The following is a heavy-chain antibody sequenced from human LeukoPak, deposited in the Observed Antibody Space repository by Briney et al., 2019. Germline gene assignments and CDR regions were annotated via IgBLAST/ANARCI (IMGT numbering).Heavy chain of an antibody. J-gene: IGHJ6*02. Sequence: ASVKVSCKASGYTFTSYGISWVRQAPGQGLEWMGWISAYNGNTNYAQKLQGRVTMTTDTSTSTAYMELRSLRSDDTAVYYCARVGATPWYYNYYGMDVWGQGTTVTVSS. CDR2: ISAYNGNT. CDR3: ARVGATPWYYNYYGMDV. V-gene: IGHV1-18*01. CDR1: GYTFTSYG. D-gene: IGHD1-26*01.